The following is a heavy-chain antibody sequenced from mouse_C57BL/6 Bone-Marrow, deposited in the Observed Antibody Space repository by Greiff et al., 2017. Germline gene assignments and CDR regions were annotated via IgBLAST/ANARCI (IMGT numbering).Heavy chain of an antibody. Sequence: VQLKQPGAELVKPGASVKVSCKASGYTFTSYWMHWVKQRPGQGLEWIGRIHPSDSDTNYNQKFKGKARLTVDKSSSTAYMQLSSLTSEDSAVYYCAIEDHYGSSYYAMDYWGQGTSVTVSS. CDR1: GYTFTSYW. J-gene: IGHJ4*01. CDR3: AIEDHYGSSYYAMDY. V-gene: IGHV1-74*01. D-gene: IGHD1-1*01. CDR2: IHPSDSDT.